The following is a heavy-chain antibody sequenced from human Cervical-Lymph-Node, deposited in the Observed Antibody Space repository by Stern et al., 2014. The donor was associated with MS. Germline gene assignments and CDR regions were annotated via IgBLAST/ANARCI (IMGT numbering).Heavy chain of an antibody. D-gene: IGHD4-11*01. CDR1: GFSVSGHS. J-gene: IGHJ4*02. CDR2: ISYDGSKK. Sequence: QVQLVESGGGVVQPGRSLRLSCAASGFSVSGHSMHWVRQAPGKGPEWVTYISYDGSKKKYADSVRGRFTISRDTSTNTLDLQMNSLRVEDTALYYCAREDYRNYSPYIDYWGQGTRVTVSS. CDR3: AREDYRNYSPYIDY. V-gene: IGHV3-30-3*01.